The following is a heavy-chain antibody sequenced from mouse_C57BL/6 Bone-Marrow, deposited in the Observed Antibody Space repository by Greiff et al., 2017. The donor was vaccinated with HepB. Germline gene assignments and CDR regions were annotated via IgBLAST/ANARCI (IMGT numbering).Heavy chain of an antibody. CDR2: IYPRSGNT. CDR1: GYTFTSYG. V-gene: IGHV1-81*01. CDR3: ASSPFAY. Sequence: VQVVESGAELARPGASVKLSCKASGYTFTSYGISWVKQRTGQGLEWIGEIYPRSGNTYYNEKFKGKATLTADKSSSTAYMELRSLTSEDSAVYFCASSPFAYWGQGTLVTVSA. J-gene: IGHJ3*01.